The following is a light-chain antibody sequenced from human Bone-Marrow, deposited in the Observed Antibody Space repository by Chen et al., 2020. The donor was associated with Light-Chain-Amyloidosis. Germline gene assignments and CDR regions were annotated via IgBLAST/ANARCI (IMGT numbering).Light chain of an antibody. Sequence: SYVLTQPSSVSVDPGQTATIACGGNNIGSTSVHWYQQTPGQAPLLVVYDDSDRPSGIPERLSGSKSGHTATLTISRVEAGDEADYYCQVWDRSSDRPVFGGGTKLNVL. V-gene: IGLV3-21*02. CDR3: QVWDRSSDRPV. CDR2: DDS. CDR1: NIGSTS. J-gene: IGLJ3*02.